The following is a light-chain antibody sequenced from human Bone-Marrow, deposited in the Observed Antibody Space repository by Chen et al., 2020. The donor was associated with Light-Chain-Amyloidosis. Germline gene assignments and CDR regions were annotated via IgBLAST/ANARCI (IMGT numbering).Light chain of an antibody. CDR3: LLHVGSGVWV. CDR1: SGSVSTNHH. V-gene: IGLV8-61*01. J-gene: IGLJ3*02. Sequence: QTLLPPAPAFPVSPGGTVTLTCALASGSVSTNHHPTWFQQTPGQPPRTLIYGTNSRSSGVPARFSGSIVEKKAALTITGAQAEDECDYYCLLHVGSGVWVFGGGAKLTVL. CDR2: GTN.